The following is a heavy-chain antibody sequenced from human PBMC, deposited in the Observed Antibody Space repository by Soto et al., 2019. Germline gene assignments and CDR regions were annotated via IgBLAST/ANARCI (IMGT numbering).Heavy chain of an antibody. J-gene: IGHJ5*02. CDR3: ARDRSGTTNLNWFDP. CDR2: VYYTGTT. CDR1: GGSISSCCYY. D-gene: IGHD1-1*01. Sequence: PSETLSLTCPVSGGSISSCCYYWRWLPPHPGKGLEWIGYVYYTGTTNYNPSLKSRVTISVDTSKNQFSLKLSSVTAADTAVYYCARDRSGTTNLNWFDPWGQGTLVTVSS. V-gene: IGHV4-61*01.